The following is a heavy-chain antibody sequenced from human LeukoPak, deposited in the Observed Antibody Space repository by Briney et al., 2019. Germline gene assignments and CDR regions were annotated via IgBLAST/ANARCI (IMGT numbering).Heavy chain of an antibody. CDR3: ARITAAAWGYGMDV. Sequence: SETLSLTCTVSGGSISSYYWGWIRQPPGKGLEWIGSIYYSGSTYYNPSLKSRVTISVDTSKNQFSLKLSSVTAADTAVYYCARITAAAWGYGMDVWGQGTTVTVSS. J-gene: IGHJ6*02. V-gene: IGHV4-39*07. CDR2: IYYSGST. D-gene: IGHD6-13*01. CDR1: GGSISSYY.